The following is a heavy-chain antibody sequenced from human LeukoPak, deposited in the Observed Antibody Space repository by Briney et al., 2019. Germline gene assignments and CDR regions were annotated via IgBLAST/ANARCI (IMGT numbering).Heavy chain of an antibody. J-gene: IGHJ4*02. CDR2: INHSGST. CDR1: GGSFSGYY. CDR3: ASSRTGIMLTFGGVISRPYYSDY. Sequence: PSETLPLTSAVYGGSFSGYYWSGLRQPPGKGLEGIGEINHSGSTNYNPSLTSRVTISVDPSKNQFSLKLSSVTAADSSMYNCASSRTGIMLTFGGVISRPYYSDYWGQGTLVTVSS. D-gene: IGHD3-16*02. V-gene: IGHV4-34*01.